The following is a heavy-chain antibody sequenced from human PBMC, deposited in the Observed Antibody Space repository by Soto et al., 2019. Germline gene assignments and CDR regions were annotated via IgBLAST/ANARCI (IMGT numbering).Heavy chain of an antibody. V-gene: IGHV3-30*03. D-gene: IGHD3-10*01. Sequence: QVQLVESGGGVVQPGNSVRLSCAASGFTFSMYGMHWVRQAPGKGLEWVAVTASDGTNKFYGDSVKGRFTISRDNPRATLYLQMNSLRPDDPAVYYCARKNPGRVSELPDYWGQGTLVTVSS. CDR1: GFTFSMYG. CDR2: TASDGTNK. CDR3: ARKNPGRVSELPDY. J-gene: IGHJ4*02.